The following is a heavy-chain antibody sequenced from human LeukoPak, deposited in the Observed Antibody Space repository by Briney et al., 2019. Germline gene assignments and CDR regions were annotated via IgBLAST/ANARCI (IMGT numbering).Heavy chain of an antibody. CDR1: GYSFTSYW. D-gene: IGHD6-13*01. CDR2: IYPGDSDT. CDR3: ARRIAAAGTDWALHYFDY. Sequence: GESLKISCKGSGYSFTSYWIGWVRQMPGKGLEWMGIIYPGDSDTRYSPSFQGQVTISADKSISTAYLQWSSLKASDTAMYYCARRIAAAGTDWALHYFDYWGQGTLVTVSS. J-gene: IGHJ4*02. V-gene: IGHV5-51*01.